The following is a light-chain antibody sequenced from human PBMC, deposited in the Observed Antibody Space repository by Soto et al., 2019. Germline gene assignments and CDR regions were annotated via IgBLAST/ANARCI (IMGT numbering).Light chain of an antibody. CDR1: QSVNNN. CDR3: QEYNTWPWT. V-gene: IGKV3-15*01. J-gene: IGKJ1*01. Sequence: MTQSPTTRCVPQGERATLSCRASQSVNNNLAWYQQKLGQAPRALIYGASTRATGIPARFTGSGSGTEFILTITSLQSEHSAVYYCQEYNTWPWTFGQGTKVDI. CDR2: GAS.